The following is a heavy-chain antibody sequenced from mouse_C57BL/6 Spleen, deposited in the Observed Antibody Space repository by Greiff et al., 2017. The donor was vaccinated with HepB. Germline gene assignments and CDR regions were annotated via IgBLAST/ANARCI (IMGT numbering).Heavy chain of an antibody. CDR2: IHPNSGST. V-gene: IGHV1-64*01. CDR3: ASPSYYVNFHYYAMDY. Sequence: QVQLQQPGAELVKPGASVKLSCKASGYTFTSYWMHWVKQRPGQGLEWIGMIHPNSGSTNYNEKFKSKATLTADKSSSTAYMQLSSLTSEDSAVYYCASPSYYVNFHYYAMDYWGQGTSVTVSS. CDR1: GYTFTSYW. J-gene: IGHJ4*01. D-gene: IGHD2-10*01.